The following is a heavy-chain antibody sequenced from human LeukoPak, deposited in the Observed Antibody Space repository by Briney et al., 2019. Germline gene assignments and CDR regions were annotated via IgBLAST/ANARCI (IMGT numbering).Heavy chain of an antibody. J-gene: IGHJ1*01. V-gene: IGHV3-23*01. D-gene: IGHD1-26*01. CDR1: GFTFSSYA. CDR2: ISGSGGST. CDR3: ARDRLGSLEH. Sequence: GGSLRLSCAASGFTFSSYAMSWVRQAPGKGLEWVSAISGSGGSTYYADSVKGRFTISRDSAKNSVFLQMNSLRVEDTAIYYCARDRLGSLEHWGQGTLVTVSS.